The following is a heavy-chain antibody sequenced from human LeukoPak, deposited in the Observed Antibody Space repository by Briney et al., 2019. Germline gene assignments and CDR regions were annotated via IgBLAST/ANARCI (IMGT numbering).Heavy chain of an antibody. CDR3: AGGWSYHYFDF. CDR1: GFSVSSSY. D-gene: IGHD3-10*01. CDR2: LYSDGGT. Sequence: GGSLRLSCAAAGFSVSSSYMNWVRQPPGNGLEWVSLLYSDGGTHYADSVKGRFTISRDNSKNILYLQMNSLRAEDTAVYYCAGGWSYHYFDFRGQGTLVTVSS. J-gene: IGHJ4*02. V-gene: IGHV3-66*02.